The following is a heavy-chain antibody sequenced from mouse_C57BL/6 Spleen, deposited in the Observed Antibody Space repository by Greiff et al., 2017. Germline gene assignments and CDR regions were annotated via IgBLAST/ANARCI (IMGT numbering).Heavy chain of an antibody. J-gene: IGHJ4*01. Sequence: QVQLKQPGAELVMPGASVKLSCKASGYTFTSYWMHWVKQRPGQGLEWIGEIDPSDSYTNYNQKFKGKSTLTVDKSSSTAYMQLSSLTSEDSAVYYCARGDYDLYYAMDYWGQGTSVTVSS. V-gene: IGHV1-69*01. CDR2: IDPSDSYT. CDR1: GYTFTSYW. D-gene: IGHD2-4*01. CDR3: ARGDYDLYYAMDY.